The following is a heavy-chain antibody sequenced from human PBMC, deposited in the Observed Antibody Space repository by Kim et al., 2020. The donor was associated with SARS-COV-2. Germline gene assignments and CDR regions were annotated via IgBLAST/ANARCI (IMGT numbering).Heavy chain of an antibody. D-gene: IGHD3-16*01. CDR2: NYYSRST. V-gene: IGHV4-30-4*01. CDR3: ATPQNYVVVGFDP. CDR1: GGSIRSDYYY. Sequence: SETLSLTCTVSGGSIRSDYYYWIWNRQPPGQDLEWIGYNYYSRSTYYNPSLKSRLTISVDTAKNQFSLNLSSVTAAAASVCYCATPQNYVVVGFDPWGQG. J-gene: IGHJ5*02.